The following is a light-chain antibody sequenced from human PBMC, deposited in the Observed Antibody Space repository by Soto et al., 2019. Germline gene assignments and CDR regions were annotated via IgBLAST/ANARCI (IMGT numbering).Light chain of an antibody. V-gene: IGLV1-40*01. Sequence: QSVLTQPPSVSGAPGQRVTISCTGSSSNIGAGYDVHWYQQLPGTAPKLLIYGNSNRPSGVPDRFSGSKSGTSASLAITGLQAEDEADYYCQSYDSSLSGSAYDFGTGTKLTVL. CDR2: GNS. CDR3: QSYDSSLSGSAYD. J-gene: IGLJ1*01. CDR1: SSNIGAGYD.